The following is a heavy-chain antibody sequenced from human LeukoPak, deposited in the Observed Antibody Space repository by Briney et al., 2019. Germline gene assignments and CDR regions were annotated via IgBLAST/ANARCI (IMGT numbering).Heavy chain of an antibody. CDR1: GGSISSSSYY. D-gene: IGHD3-10*01. CDR2: IYYSGST. V-gene: IGHV4-39*07. CDR3: ARVSRRFGESRYYYYYYYMDV. Sequence: PSETLSLTCTVSGGSISSSSYYWGWIRQPPGKGLEWIGSIYYSGSTFYNPSLKSRVTISVDTSKNQFSLKLNSVTAADTAVYYCARVSRRFGESRYYYYYYYMDVWGKGTTVTISS. J-gene: IGHJ6*03.